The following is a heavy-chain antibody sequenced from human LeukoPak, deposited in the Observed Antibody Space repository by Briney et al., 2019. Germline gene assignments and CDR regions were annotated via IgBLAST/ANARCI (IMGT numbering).Heavy chain of an antibody. CDR1: KFSFSSYT. Sequence: GGSLTLSCAASKFSFSSYTMHWVRQAPGNGLEWVAVISYDGSNKYYTDSVKGRFTISRDNSKNTLYLQMNSLRAEDTAVYYCAKGYEWEASYYYYYMDVWGKGTTVTISS. V-gene: IGHV3-30*04. D-gene: IGHD1-26*01. CDR2: ISYDGSNK. J-gene: IGHJ6*03. CDR3: AKGYEWEASYYYYYMDV.